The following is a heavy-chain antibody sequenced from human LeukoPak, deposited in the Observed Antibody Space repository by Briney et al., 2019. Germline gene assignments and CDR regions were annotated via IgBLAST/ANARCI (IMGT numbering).Heavy chain of an antibody. CDR1: GYTFTSYD. CDR3: ARGVVGYYDSSGFAFDI. V-gene: IGHV1-8*01. CDR2: MNPNSGST. D-gene: IGHD3-22*01. J-gene: IGHJ3*02. Sequence: ASVKVSCKASGYTFTSYDINWVRQATGQGLEWMGWMNPNSGSTGYAQKFQGRVTITRNTSISTAYMELSSLRSEDTAVYYCARGVVGYYDSSGFAFDIWGQGTMVTVSS.